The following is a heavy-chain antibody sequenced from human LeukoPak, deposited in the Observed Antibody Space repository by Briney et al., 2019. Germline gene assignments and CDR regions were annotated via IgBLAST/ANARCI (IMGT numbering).Heavy chain of an antibody. D-gene: IGHD3-3*01. CDR2: ISWDGGST. Sequence: GGSLRLSCAASGFTFDDYAMHWVRQAPGKGLEWVSLISWDGGSTYYADSVKGRFTISRDNSKNTLYLQMNSLRAEDTAVFYCARDRTTFGVESVFDPWGQGTLVTVSS. J-gene: IGHJ5*02. CDR3: ARDRTTFGVESVFDP. V-gene: IGHV3-43D*03. CDR1: GFTFDDYA.